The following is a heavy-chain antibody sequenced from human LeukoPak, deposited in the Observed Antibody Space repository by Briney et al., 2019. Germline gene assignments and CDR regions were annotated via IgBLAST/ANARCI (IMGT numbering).Heavy chain of an antibody. CDR1: GFTFSSYW. J-gene: IGHJ6*02. Sequence: RTGGSLRLSCAASGFTFSSYWMSWVRQAPGKGLEWVASINHNGNVNYYVDSVKGRFTISRDNAKNSLYLQMSNLRAEDTAVYFCARGGGLDVWGQGATVTVSS. D-gene: IGHD3-16*01. V-gene: IGHV3-7*03. CDR2: INHNGNVN. CDR3: ARGGGLDV.